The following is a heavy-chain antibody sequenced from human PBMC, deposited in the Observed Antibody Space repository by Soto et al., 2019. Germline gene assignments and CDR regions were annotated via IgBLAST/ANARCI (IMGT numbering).Heavy chain of an antibody. D-gene: IGHD6-13*01. Sequence: GGSLRLSCAATGFTFSDHHMSWIRQAPGKGLEWVSYISGGGSTIYFADSVKGRFTISRDNARNSLYLQMNSLRAEDTAVYYCARTYSRSFEYWGQGTLVTVSS. V-gene: IGHV3-11*01. J-gene: IGHJ4*02. CDR1: GFTFSDHH. CDR2: ISGGGSTI. CDR3: ARTYSRSFEY.